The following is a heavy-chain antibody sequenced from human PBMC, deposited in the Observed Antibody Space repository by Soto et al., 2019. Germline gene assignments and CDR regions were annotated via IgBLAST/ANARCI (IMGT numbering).Heavy chain of an antibody. V-gene: IGHV3-23*01. Sequence: HPGGSLRLACAASGLTFSSYAVSWVRQAQGKGLEWVSAISGSGGSTYYADSVKGRFTISRDNSKNTLYLQMNSLRAEDTAVYYCAKDPFRYKGRYFHRVVHWG. J-gene: IGHJ1*01. CDR2: ISGSGGST. D-gene: IGHD1-20*01. CDR3: AKDPFRYKGRYFHRVVH. CDR1: GLTFSSYA.